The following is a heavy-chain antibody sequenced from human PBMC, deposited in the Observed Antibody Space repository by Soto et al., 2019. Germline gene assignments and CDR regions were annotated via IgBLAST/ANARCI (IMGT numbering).Heavy chain of an antibody. CDR1: GGSFSGYY. J-gene: IGHJ2*01. CDR3: ARESHDILTGPPWVWYFDL. Sequence: QVQLQQWGAGPLRPLETLSLTCGVSGGSFSGYYWAWIRKSPGKGLEWIGEINDRGSINYNPSLKSRVSISVDTSKNHYSLNLRSVTAADTAVYSCARESHDILTGPPWVWYFDLWGRGTLVTVSS. D-gene: IGHD3-9*01. V-gene: IGHV4-34*01. CDR2: INDRGSI.